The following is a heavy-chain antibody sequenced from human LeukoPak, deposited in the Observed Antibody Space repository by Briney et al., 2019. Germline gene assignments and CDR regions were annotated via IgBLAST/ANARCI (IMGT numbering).Heavy chain of an antibody. CDR1: GGSVSSGSHY. CDR2: IYYGGGT. D-gene: IGHD3-10*01. V-gene: IGHV4-61*01. CDR3: ARVPSSFGSSTWYFDL. Sequence: SETLSLTCPVSGGSVSSGSHYWSWIRQPPGKGLEWIGSIYYGGGTNYDPSLKSRVTISVDTKNQFSLRLTSVTAADTAVYYCARVPSSFGSSTWYFDLWGRGTLVTVSS. J-gene: IGHJ2*01.